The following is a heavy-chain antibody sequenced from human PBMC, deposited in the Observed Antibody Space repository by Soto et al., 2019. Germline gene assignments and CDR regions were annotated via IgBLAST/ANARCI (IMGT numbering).Heavy chain of an antibody. CDR3: ALNRFTYDYRSSSDR. J-gene: IGHJ5*02. D-gene: IGHD3-16*01. CDR1: GFTFSDYS. V-gene: IGHV3-48*01. Sequence: EVQLVESGGGLVPPGGSLRLSCAASGFTFSDYSINWVRQAPGKGPEWIAYIARLSTNIHYADSVEGRFTISRDNDRNSLYLQMNSLRAEDTAVYYCALNRFTYDYRSSSDRWGQGTQVTVSS. CDR2: IARLSTNI.